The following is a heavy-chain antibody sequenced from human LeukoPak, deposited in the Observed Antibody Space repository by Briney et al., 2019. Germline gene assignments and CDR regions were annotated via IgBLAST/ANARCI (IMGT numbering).Heavy chain of an antibody. CDR1: GYSITSGFS. CDR3: AREGAIPGSDP. D-gene: IGHD2-21*01. V-gene: IGHV4-38-2*02. Sequence: AETLSLTCAVSGYSITSGFSWGWIRQPPGKILEWIATISYSGRIDYIPSLKSRVTISSDTSKSQFSLRLTSLTAADTAMYYCAREGAIPGSDPGGQGTLVTVS. J-gene: IGHJ5*02. CDR2: ISYSGRI.